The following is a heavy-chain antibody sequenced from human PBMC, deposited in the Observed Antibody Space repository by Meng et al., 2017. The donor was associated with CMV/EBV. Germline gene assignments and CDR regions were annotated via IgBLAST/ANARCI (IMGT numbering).Heavy chain of an antibody. J-gene: IGHJ4*02. CDR1: GYTFAAHY. V-gene: IGHV1-2*02. CDR2: HNPSRSDT. CDR3: AGDNNWGPDY. Sequence: SCSASGYTFAAHYFHRVRQAPGQGREWVGWHNPSRSDTNYAQRLQSRSALTSNTPINTSYMEVTGLKSDETAGYCCAGDNNWGPDYWGQGTLVTVSS. D-gene: IGHD7-27*01.